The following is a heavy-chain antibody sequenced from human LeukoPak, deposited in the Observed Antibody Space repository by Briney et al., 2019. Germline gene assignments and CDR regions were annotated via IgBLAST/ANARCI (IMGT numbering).Heavy chain of an antibody. J-gene: IGHJ6*03. CDR3: ARQLYVSGSYYAPMDV. D-gene: IGHD3-10*01. Sequence: SETLSLTCSVSGGSISSSSYFWGRIRQPPGKGLEWIASVHYSGSTYYNPSLKSRLTISVDTSKNQFSLKLSSVTAADTAVYFCARQLYVSGSYYAPMDVWGKGTTVTISS. CDR2: VHYSGST. CDR1: GGSISSSSYF. V-gene: IGHV4-39*01.